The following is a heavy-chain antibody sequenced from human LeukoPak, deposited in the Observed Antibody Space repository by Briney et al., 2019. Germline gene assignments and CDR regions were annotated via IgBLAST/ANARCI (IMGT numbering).Heavy chain of an antibody. D-gene: IGHD3-22*01. V-gene: IGHV3-23*01. CDR3: AKDPRSTYDSSGYFDY. J-gene: IGHJ4*02. CDR1: GFTFSSYA. CDR2: ISGSGGST. Sequence: PGGSLRLSCAASGFTFSSYAMSWVRQAPGKWLEWVSAISGSGGSTYYADSVKGRLTISRDNSKNTLYLQMNSLRAEDTAVYYCAKDPRSTYDSSGYFDYWGQGTLVTVSS.